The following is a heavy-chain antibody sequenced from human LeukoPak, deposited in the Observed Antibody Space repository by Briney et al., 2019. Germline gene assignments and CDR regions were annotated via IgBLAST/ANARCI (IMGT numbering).Heavy chain of an antibody. Sequence: ASVKVSCKASGYTFTTYYMPWVRQAPGQGLEWMGIINPSGGSTTYAQKFQGRVTMTRDMSTSTLSMELSNLRSEDTAMYYCARDRGIHDYGGHSGPGYYFDYWGQGTLVTVSS. CDR1: GYTFTTYY. D-gene: IGHD4-23*01. CDR2: INPSGGST. CDR3: ARDRGIHDYGGHSGPGYYFDY. J-gene: IGHJ4*02. V-gene: IGHV1-46*01.